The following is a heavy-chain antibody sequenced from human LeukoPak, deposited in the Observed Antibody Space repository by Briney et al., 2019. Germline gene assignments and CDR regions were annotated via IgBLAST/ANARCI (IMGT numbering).Heavy chain of an antibody. CDR3: AITGIHRGFDP. CDR2: IIPIFGTA. CDR1: GGTFINYA. D-gene: IGHD1-14*01. J-gene: IGHJ5*02. Sequence: SVKVSCKASGGTFINYAISWVRQAPGQGLEWMGGIIPIFGTANYAQKFQGRVTITADESTSTAYMELSSLIFEDTAAYYCAITGIHRGFDPWGQGILVTVSS. V-gene: IGHV1-69*13.